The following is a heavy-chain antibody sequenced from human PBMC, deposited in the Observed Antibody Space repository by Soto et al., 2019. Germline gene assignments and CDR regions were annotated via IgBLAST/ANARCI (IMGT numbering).Heavy chain of an antibody. CDR2: IYYSGST. CDR1: DSSIIGGGYY. CDR3: ARTDYDFWSGPYYYYYMDV. V-gene: IGHV4-61*08. Sequence: SETLCLTVIFSDSSIIGGGYYCSWIRQHPGKGLEWIGYIYYSGSTSYNPSLKSRVTISVDTSKNQFSLKLSSATAADTAVYYCARTDYDFWSGPYYYYYMDVWGKGTTVTVSS. D-gene: IGHD3-3*01. J-gene: IGHJ6*03.